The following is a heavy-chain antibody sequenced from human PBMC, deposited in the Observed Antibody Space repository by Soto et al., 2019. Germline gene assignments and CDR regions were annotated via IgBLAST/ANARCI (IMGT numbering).Heavy chain of an antibody. CDR3: ARARGGYFDY. CDR1: GGSFSSGSYY. J-gene: IGHJ4*02. CDR2: ISYSGST. V-gene: IGHV4-61*01. Sequence: SETLSLTCTVSGGSFSSGSYYWSWIRQPPGKGLEWIGYISYSGSTSYNPSLKSRVTISVDTSKNQFSLKLISVTAADTAVYYCARARGGYFDYWGQGTLVTVSS.